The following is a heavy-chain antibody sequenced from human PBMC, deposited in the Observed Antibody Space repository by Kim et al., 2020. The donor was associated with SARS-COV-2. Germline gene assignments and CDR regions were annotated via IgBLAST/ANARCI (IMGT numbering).Heavy chain of an antibody. J-gene: IGHJ6*02. CDR2: IKHSGST. V-gene: IGHV4-34*01. CDR3: ARPPIIVLRGRSGMDV. D-gene: IGHD3-10*01. CDR1: GGSFNDYY. Sequence: SETLSLTCAVYGGSFNDYYWNWIRQPPGKAPEWIGEIKHSGSTAYNPSLESRVTMSVDTSKKQFSLKLKSVTAADTAVYYGARPPIIVLRGRSGMDVWGQGTTVTVSS.